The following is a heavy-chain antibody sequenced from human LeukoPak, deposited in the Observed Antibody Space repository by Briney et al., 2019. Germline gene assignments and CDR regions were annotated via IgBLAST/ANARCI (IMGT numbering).Heavy chain of an antibody. D-gene: IGHD6-13*01. V-gene: IGHV4-4*08. CDR3: ARDVLAAPGTFDY. Sequence: PSETLSLTCTVSGGSISSYYWSWIRQPPGKGLEWIGRIYPSGSTNYNPSLKSRVTISLDTSKNQFSLKLSSVTAADTAVYYCARDVLAAPGTFDYWGQGALVTVSS. CDR2: IYPSGST. J-gene: IGHJ4*02. CDR1: GGSISSYY.